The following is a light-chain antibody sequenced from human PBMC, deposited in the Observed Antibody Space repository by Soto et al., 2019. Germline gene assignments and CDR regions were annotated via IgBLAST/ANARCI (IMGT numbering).Light chain of an antibody. CDR2: AAS. V-gene: IGKV1-39*01. CDR1: ESIRSY. CDR3: QQSYNSPPT. Sequence: DIQMTQSPSSLSASVGDRVTISCRASESIRSYLNWYQQKPGKAPKLLIYAASTLQSGIPSRFSGSGSGTYFIFTITSLQPEDFATYFCQQSYNSPPTFGRGTKVEI. J-gene: IGKJ1*01.